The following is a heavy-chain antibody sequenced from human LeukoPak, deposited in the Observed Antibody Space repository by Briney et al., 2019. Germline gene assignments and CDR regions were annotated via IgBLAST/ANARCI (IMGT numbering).Heavy chain of an antibody. J-gene: IGHJ6*03. CDR3: ARGVGIAAAGILNYYYYYMDV. CDR2: ISYDGNNK. Sequence: GGSLRLSCAASGFTFSSYAMHWVRQAPGKGLEWVAVISYDGNNKYYADSVKGRFTISRDNSKNTLYLQMNSLRAEDTAVYYCARGVGIAAAGILNYYYYYMDVWGKGTTVTVSS. D-gene: IGHD6-13*01. CDR1: GFTFSSYA. V-gene: IGHV3-30*04.